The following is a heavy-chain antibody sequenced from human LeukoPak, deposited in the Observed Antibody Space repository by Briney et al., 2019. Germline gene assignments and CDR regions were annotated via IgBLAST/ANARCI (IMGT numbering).Heavy chain of an antibody. CDR3: ARAVIAPYYGMDV. CDR2: IYSGGST. CDR1: GFTVSSNY. J-gene: IGHJ6*02. D-gene: IGHD6-13*01. V-gene: IGHV3-66*01. Sequence: PGGSLRLSCAASGFTVSSNYMSWVRQAPGKGLEWVSVIYSGGSTYYADSVKGRFTISRDNSKNTLYLQMNSLRAEDTAVYYCARAVIAPYYGMDVWGRGTTVTVSS.